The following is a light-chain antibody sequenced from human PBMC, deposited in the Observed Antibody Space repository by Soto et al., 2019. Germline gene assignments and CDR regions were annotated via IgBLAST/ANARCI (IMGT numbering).Light chain of an antibody. J-gene: IGKJ1*01. CDR3: QQYGSSPRT. Sequence: IGMKMSPATVSVSPGERATLSRRASQSVSSNLAWYQQKPGQAPRLLIYGASSRATGIPDRFSGSGSGTDFTLTISRLEPEDFAVYYCQQYGSSPRTFGQVSKV. CDR1: QSVSSN. V-gene: IGKV3-20*01. CDR2: GAS.